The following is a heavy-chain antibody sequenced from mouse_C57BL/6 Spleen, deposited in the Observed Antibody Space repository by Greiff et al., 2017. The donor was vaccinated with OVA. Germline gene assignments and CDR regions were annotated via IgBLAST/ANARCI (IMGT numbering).Heavy chain of an antibody. CDR2: INPNNGGT. Sequence: EVQLQQSGPELVKPGASVKIPCKASGYTFTDYNMDWVKQSHGKSLEWIGDINPNNGGTIYNQKFKGKATLTVDKSSSTAYMELRSLTSEDTAVYYCAREGRGEKFAYYYAMDYWGQGTSVTVSS. CDR1: GYTFTDYN. J-gene: IGHJ4*01. V-gene: IGHV1-18*01. CDR3: AREGRGEKFAYYYAMDY.